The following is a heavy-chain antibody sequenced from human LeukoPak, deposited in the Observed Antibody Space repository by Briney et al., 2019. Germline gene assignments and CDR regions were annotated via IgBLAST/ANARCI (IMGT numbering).Heavy chain of an antibody. Sequence: ASVKVSCKASGYTFTGYYMHWVRQAPGQGLEWMGWINPNSGGTNYAQEFQGRVTMTRDTPISTAYMELSRLRSDDTAVYYCARSPAVAATRVDNWGQGTLVTVSS. J-gene: IGHJ4*02. D-gene: IGHD6-19*01. CDR1: GYTFTGYY. V-gene: IGHV1-2*02. CDR3: ARSPAVAATRVDN. CDR2: INPNSGGT.